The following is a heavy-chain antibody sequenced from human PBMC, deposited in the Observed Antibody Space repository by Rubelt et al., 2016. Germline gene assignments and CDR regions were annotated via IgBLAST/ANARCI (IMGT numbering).Heavy chain of an antibody. V-gene: IGHV1-2*02. D-gene: IGHD2-2*01. CDR2: INPNYGGT. J-gene: IGHJ5*02. Sequence: GDHLHWVRQAPGQGLEWMGWINPNYGGTNYAQKFQGRVTLTRDTSISTAYMELSRLRSDDTAVYYCAREGALGYCSSTSCMVWFDPWGQGTLVTVSS. CDR1: GDH. CDR3: AREGALGYCSSTSCMVWFDP.